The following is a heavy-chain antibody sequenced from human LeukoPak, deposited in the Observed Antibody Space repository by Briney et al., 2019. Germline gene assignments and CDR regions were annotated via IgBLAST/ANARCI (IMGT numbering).Heavy chain of an antibody. D-gene: IGHD3-22*01. CDR2: IYPGDSET. CDR1: GYRFTNYR. V-gene: IGHV5-51*01. J-gene: IGHJ4*02. CDR3: ARLDEDFYYYGSGYNF. Sequence: GESLKISCSASGYRFTNYRIAWVRQMLGRGLEWMGIIYPGDSETTYSPSFQGQVTISVDKAINTAYLQWRTLKTSDTAMYYCARLDEDFYYYGSGYNFWGQGTLVTVSS.